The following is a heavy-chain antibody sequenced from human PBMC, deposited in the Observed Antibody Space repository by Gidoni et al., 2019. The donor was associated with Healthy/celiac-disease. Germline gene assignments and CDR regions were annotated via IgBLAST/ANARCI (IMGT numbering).Heavy chain of an antibody. V-gene: IGHV3-74*01. D-gene: IGHD2-15*01. CDR1: GFTFSSYW. Sequence: EVQLVESGGGLVQPGGSLRLSCAASGFTFSSYWMHWVRQAPGKGLVWVSRINSDGSSTSYADSVKGRFTISRDNAKNTLYLQMNSLRAEDTAVYYCARSSNPYTPDWYFDLWGRGTLVTVSS. CDR2: INSDGSST. J-gene: IGHJ2*01. CDR3: ARSSNPYTPDWYFDL.